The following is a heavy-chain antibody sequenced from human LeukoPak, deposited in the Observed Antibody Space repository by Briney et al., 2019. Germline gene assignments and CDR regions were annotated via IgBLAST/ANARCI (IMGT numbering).Heavy chain of an antibody. CDR2: ISSSSSYI. CDR3: ARVSVVVVTAMDFDY. J-gene: IGHJ4*02. D-gene: IGHD2-21*02. V-gene: IGHV3-21*01. Sequence: GGSLRLSCAASGFTFSVYAMNWVRQAPGKGLEWVSSISSSSSYIYYADSVKGRFTISRDNAKNSLYLQMNSLRAEDTAVYYCARVSVVVVTAMDFDYWGQGTLVTVSS. CDR1: GFTFSVYA.